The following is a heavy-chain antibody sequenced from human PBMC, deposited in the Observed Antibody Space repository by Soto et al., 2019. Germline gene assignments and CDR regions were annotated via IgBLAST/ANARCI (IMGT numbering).Heavy chain of an antibody. CDR3: VRVKMREMATILREKWFDP. J-gene: IGHJ5*02. CDR2: IIPIFGTS. Sequence: QVQLVQSGAEVKKPGSSVKVSCKASGGTVNNHAINWVRQAPGQGLECMGGIIPIFGTSNYAQKFHGRVTITADESTRTAYMELRSLRTEDTAVSYCVRVKMREMATILREKWFDPWGQGTLVTVPS. V-gene: IGHV1-69*01. D-gene: IGHD5-12*01. CDR1: GGTVNNHA.